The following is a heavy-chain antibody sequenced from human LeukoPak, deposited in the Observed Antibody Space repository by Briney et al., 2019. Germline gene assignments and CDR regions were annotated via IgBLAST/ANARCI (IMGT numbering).Heavy chain of an antibody. CDR2: IYHSGST. J-gene: IGHJ3*02. Sequence: PSETLSLTCAVSGYSISSGYYWGWIRQPPGKGLEWIGSIYHSGSTYYNPSLKSRVTISVDTSKNQFSLKLSSVTAPDTAVYYCARDRRSYGDYAAFDIWGQGTMVTVSS. CDR3: ARDRRSYGDYAAFDI. V-gene: IGHV4-38-2*02. D-gene: IGHD4-17*01. CDR1: GYSISSGYY.